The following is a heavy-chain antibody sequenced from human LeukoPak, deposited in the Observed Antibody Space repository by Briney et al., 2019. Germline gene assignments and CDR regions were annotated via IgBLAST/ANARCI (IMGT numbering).Heavy chain of an antibody. CDR3: ATFEYSSSP. J-gene: IGHJ5*02. CDR1: GYAFTGYY. CDR2: INPKSGDS. D-gene: IGHD6-6*01. V-gene: IGHV1-2*02. Sequence: ASVKVSCKASGYAFTGYYIHWVRQAPGQGLEWMGWINPKSGDSNSAQKFQGRVTMTRDTSINTAYMELSSLGSGDPAVYYCATFEYSSSPWGQGTLVIVSS.